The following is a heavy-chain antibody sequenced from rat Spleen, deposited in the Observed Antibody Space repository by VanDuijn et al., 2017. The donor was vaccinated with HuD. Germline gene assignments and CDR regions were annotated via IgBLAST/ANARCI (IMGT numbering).Heavy chain of an antibody. CDR3: AKEGDGGYSSYPNWFAY. D-gene: IGHD1-8*01. CDR2: ISPSGVT. Sequence: EVQLVESGGGLVQPGRSLKLSCAASGFTFSNFDMAWVRQAPTKGLEWVTSISPSGVTYYRDSVKGRFTVSRENAESTLYLQMDSLRSEDTATYYCAKEGDGGYSSYPNWFAYWGQGTLVTVSS. V-gene: IGHV5S23*01. J-gene: IGHJ3*01. CDR1: GFTFSNFD.